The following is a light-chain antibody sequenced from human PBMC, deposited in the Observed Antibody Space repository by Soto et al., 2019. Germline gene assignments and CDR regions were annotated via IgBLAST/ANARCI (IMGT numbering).Light chain of an antibody. V-gene: IGKV1-5*01. CDR3: QQYNSYSWT. CDR1: QSISSW. CDR2: DAS. J-gene: IGKJ1*01. Sequence: DIQMTQSPSTLSASVGDRVTITCRASQSISSWLAWYQQKPGKAPKLLIYDASSLESGVPSRFSGCGSGTEFTLTISSLQPDDFATYYCQQYNSYSWTSGQGTKVEIK.